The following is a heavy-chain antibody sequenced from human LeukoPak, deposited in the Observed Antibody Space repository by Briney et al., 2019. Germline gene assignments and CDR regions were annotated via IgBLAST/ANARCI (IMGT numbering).Heavy chain of an antibody. Sequence: PRGSLRLSCAASGFTFSSYWMSWVRQAPGKGLEWVANIKQDGSEKYYVDSVKGRFTISRDNAKNSLYLQMNSLRAEDTAVYYCARVGPAILRYFDWLFLFDYWGQGTLVTVSS. CDR2: IKQDGSEK. CDR1: GFTFSSYW. J-gene: IGHJ4*02. D-gene: IGHD3-9*01. CDR3: ARVGPAILRYFDWLFLFDY. V-gene: IGHV3-7*01.